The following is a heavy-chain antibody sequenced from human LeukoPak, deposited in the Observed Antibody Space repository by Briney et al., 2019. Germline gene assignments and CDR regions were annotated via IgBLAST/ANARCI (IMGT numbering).Heavy chain of an antibody. CDR3: ASDFYGSGKYYYYMDV. Sequence: ASVKVSCKASGYTFTSYHMHWVRQAPGQGLEWMGIINPSGGSTSYAQKFQGRVTMTRDMSTSTVYMELSSLRSEDTAVYYCASDFYGSGKYYYYMDVWGKGTTVTVSS. J-gene: IGHJ6*03. CDR2: INPSGGST. D-gene: IGHD3-10*01. CDR1: GYTFTSYH. V-gene: IGHV1-46*01.